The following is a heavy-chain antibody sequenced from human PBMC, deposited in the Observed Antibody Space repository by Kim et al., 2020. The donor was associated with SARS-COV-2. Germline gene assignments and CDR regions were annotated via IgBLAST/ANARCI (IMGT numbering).Heavy chain of an antibody. CDR3: ASIYGDYGY. J-gene: IGHJ4*02. V-gene: IGHV4-39*01. CDR1: GGSISSSSYY. Sequence: SETLSLTCTVSGGSISSSSYYWGWIRQPPGKGLEWIGSIYYSGSTYYNPSLKSRVTISVDTSKNQFSLKLSSVTAADTAVYYCASIYGDYGYWGQGTLVTVSS. D-gene: IGHD4-17*01. CDR2: IYYSGST.